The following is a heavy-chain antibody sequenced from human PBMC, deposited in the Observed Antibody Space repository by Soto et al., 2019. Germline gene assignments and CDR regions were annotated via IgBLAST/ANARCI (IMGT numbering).Heavy chain of an antibody. Sequence: QVQLVQSGAEVKKPGSSVKVSCKASGGTFSSYAISWVRQAPGQGLEWMGGIIPIFGTTNYAQKFQGRVTITADESTSTVYMELSSLRSEDTAAYYCARDDYYDSSGYTERAFDIWGQGTMVTVSS. CDR3: ARDDYYDSSGYTERAFDI. J-gene: IGHJ3*02. V-gene: IGHV1-69*12. CDR2: IIPIFGTT. D-gene: IGHD3-22*01. CDR1: GGTFSSYA.